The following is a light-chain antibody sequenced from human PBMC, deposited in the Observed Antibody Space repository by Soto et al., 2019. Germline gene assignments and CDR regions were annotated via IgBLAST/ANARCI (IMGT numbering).Light chain of an antibody. CDR3: QQYNNWPRT. CDR1: QSVSSN. Sequence: EIVMTQSPATLSVSPGERATLSCRASQSVSSNLAWYQQKPGQAPSLLIYGASTRANGIPARFSGSRSWTEFTHTFSSLQTEDFTGYYLQQYNNWPRTFGQGTKVEMK. V-gene: IGKV3-15*01. CDR2: GAS. J-gene: IGKJ1*01.